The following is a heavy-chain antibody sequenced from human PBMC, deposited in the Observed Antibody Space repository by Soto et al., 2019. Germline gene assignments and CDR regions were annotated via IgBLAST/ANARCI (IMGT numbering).Heavy chain of an antibody. D-gene: IGHD2-21*02. J-gene: IGHJ6*02. CDR2: IIPVFRSA. CDR3: ARRYCASDNCPLFYYFVDL. CDR1: GGTFNKFA. V-gene: IGHV1-69*01. Sequence: VQLVPSGAEVKKTGSSVKVSCTSSGGTFNKFAFSWVRQAPGQGFEWMGGIIPVFRSANYAQRFRGRITITADEYTSTVYLYLNDLRSDDTAVYYCARRYCASDNCPLFYYFVDLWGLGTTVTVSS.